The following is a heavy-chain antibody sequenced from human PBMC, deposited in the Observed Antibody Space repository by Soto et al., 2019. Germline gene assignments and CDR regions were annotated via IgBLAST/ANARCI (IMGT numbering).Heavy chain of an antibody. Sequence: LSLTCTVSGGSIISSNYYLGRIRQPPGTGLEWIGSLYYSGSTYYNPSLKSRVTISVDTSKNQFSLKLNSVTAADTAVYYCAGGPHCSSYSCLPGYFYYWGLGTLVTVSS. CDR3: AGGPHCSSYSCLPGYFYY. V-gene: IGHV4-39*01. CDR2: LYYSGST. D-gene: IGHD2-2*01. CDR1: GGSIISSNYY. J-gene: IGHJ4*02.